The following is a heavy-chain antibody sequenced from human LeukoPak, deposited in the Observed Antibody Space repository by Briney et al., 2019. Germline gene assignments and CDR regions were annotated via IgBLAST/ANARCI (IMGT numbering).Heavy chain of an antibody. Sequence: GGSLRLSCAASRFTFSSYSMNWVRQAPGKGLEWVSSISSSSDYIYYADSVKGRFTISRDNAKNSLYLQVNSLRAEDTAVYYCAKEVAVGIGAYNYWGQGTLVTVSS. D-gene: IGHD6-13*01. J-gene: IGHJ4*02. V-gene: IGHV3-21*01. CDR1: RFTFSSYS. CDR3: AKEVAVGIGAYNY. CDR2: ISSSSDYI.